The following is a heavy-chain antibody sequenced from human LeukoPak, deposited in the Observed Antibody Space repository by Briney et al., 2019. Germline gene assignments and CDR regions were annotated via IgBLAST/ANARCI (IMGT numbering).Heavy chain of an antibody. D-gene: IGHD4-17*01. Sequence: GGSLRLSCAASGFTFSNYWMSWVRQAPGKGLEWVANIKKDGREKYYVDSVKGRFTISRDNAKNSLYLQMNSLGVEDTAVYYCTRDGATVTTPNYYGMDVWGQGTTVTVSS. CDR3: TRDGATVTTPNYYGMDV. V-gene: IGHV3-7*01. CDR1: GFTFSNYW. J-gene: IGHJ6*02. CDR2: IKKDGREK.